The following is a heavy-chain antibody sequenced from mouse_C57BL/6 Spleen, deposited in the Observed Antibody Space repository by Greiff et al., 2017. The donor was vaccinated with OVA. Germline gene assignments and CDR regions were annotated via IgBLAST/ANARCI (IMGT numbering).Heavy chain of an antibody. J-gene: IGHJ4*01. CDR2: IDPNSGGT. CDR3: AREASTMITPYYAMDY. V-gene: IGHV1-72*01. Sequence: QVQLQQPGAELVKPGASVKLSCKASGYTFTSYWMHWVKQRPGRGLEWIGRIDPNSGGTKYNEKFKSKATLTVDKPSSTAYMQLSSLTSEDSAVYYGAREASTMITPYYAMDYWGQGTSVTVSS. D-gene: IGHD2-4*01. CDR1: GYTFTSYW.